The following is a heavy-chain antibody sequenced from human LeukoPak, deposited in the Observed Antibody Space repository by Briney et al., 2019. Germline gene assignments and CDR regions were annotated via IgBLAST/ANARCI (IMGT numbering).Heavy chain of an antibody. V-gene: IGHV4-34*01. D-gene: IGHD3-9*01. CDR3: ARGSTYYDILTGYYLSQDAFDI. J-gene: IGHJ3*02. Sequence: PSETLSLTCAVYGGSFSVYYWSWIRQPPGKGLEWIGEINHSGSTNYNPSLKSRVTISVDTSKNQFSLKLSSVTAADTAVYYCARGSTYYDILTGYYLSQDAFDIWGQGTMVTVSS. CDR1: GGSFSVYY. CDR2: INHSGST.